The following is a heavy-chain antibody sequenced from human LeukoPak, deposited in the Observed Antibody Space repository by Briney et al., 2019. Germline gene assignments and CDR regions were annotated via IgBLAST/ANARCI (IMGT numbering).Heavy chain of an antibody. D-gene: IGHD2-15*01. Sequence: SVKVSCKASGGTFISYTISWVRQAPGQGLEWMGGIIPLFGAPDYAQKFQDRLTITADKSTSTAYMELSSLRSEDTAVYYCASATLRCSGGSCYEMDVWGKGTTVTVSS. CDR3: ASATLRCSGGSCYEMDV. CDR1: GGTFISYT. J-gene: IGHJ6*04. V-gene: IGHV1-69*06. CDR2: IIPLFGAP.